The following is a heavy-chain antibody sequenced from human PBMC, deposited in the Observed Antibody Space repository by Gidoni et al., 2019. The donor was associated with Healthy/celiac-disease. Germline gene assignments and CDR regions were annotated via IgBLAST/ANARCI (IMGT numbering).Heavy chain of an antibody. Sequence: QVQLQESGPGLVKPSQTLSLTCNVPGGSISSGSSYWSWIRPPARKGLEWIGRIYTSGSTNYNPSLKSRVTISVDTSKNQFSLKLSSVTAADTAVYYCARSPVVVPAAIGYFFPPGVWFDPWGQGTLVTVSS. CDR1: GGSISSGSSY. CDR2: IYTSGST. J-gene: IGHJ5*02. V-gene: IGHV4-61*02. CDR3: ARSPVVVPAAIGYFFPPGVWFDP. D-gene: IGHD2-2*01.